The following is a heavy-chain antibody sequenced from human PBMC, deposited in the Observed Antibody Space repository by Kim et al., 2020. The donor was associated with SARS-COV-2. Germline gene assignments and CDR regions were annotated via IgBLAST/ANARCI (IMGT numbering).Heavy chain of an antibody. D-gene: IGHD1-1*01. Sequence: SVKGRVTIPRDASKNTAYLQMNSLKTEDTAVYFCTRVPGTPLAFWDAFDIWGQGTMVTVSS. CDR3: TRVPGTPLAFWDAFDI. V-gene: IGHV3-73*01. J-gene: IGHJ3*02.